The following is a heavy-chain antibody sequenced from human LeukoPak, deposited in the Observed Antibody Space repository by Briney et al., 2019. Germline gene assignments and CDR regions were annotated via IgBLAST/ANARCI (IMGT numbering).Heavy chain of an antibody. CDR1: GFTFSDYY. J-gene: IGHJ4*02. V-gene: IGHV3-11*01. CDR2: ISSSGSTI. CDR3: ARYDFWSGPSYDY. Sequence: GGSLRLSCAASGFTFSDYYMSWIRQAPGKGLEWVSYISSSGSTIYYADSVKGRFTISRDNAKNPLYLQMNSLRAEDTAVYYCARYDFWSGPSYDYWGQGTLVTVSS. D-gene: IGHD3-3*01.